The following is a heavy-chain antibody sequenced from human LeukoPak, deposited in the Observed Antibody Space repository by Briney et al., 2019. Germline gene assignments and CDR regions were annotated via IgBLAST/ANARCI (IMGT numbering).Heavy chain of an antibody. D-gene: IGHD3-3*01. CDR1: GFTVSSNY. V-gene: IGHV3-53*01. J-gene: IGHJ4*02. CDR2: IYSGGST. Sequence: GGSLRLSCAASGFTVSSNYMSWVRQAPGKGLEWVSVIYSGGSTYYADSVKGRFTISRDNSKNTLYLQMNSLRAEDTAVYYCARGGLVGIFEVVISWGQGTLVTVSS. CDR3: ARGGLVGIFEVVIS.